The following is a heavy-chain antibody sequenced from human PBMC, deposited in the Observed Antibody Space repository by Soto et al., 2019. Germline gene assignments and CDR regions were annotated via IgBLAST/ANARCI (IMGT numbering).Heavy chain of an antibody. CDR3: ARDHWDSSGWEGGYYYYGMDV. CDR1: GGSINSYF. D-gene: IGHD6-19*01. CDR2: IYYTGNT. V-gene: IGHV4-59*01. Sequence: PSETLSLTCSVSGGSINSYFWTWIRQSPGKGLEWIGNIYYTGNTNYNPSLKSRVAISVDTSKNQFSLKLSSVTAADTAVYYCARDHWDSSGWEGGYYYYGMDVWGQGTTVTVSS. J-gene: IGHJ6*02.